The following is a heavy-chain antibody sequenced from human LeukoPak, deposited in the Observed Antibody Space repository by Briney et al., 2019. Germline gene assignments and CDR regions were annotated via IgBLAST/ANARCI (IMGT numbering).Heavy chain of an antibody. CDR3: ARGSKSYGDYIRSRIHYFDY. V-gene: IGHV3-53*01. CDR2: IYSGGTT. Sequence: GGSLRLSCAVSGFTVSGNYMSWVRQAPGKGLEWVSLIYSGGTTYYADSVKGRFTISRDNSKNTLYLQMDSLRAEDTAVYYCARGSKSYGDYIRSRIHYFDYWGQGTLVTVSS. CDR1: GFTVSGNY. J-gene: IGHJ4*02. D-gene: IGHD4-17*01.